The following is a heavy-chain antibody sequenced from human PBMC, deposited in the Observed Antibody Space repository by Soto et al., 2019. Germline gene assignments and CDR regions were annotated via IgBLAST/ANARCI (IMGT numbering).Heavy chain of an antibody. CDR3: ARLLRFSTYYYYGMDV. CDR2: ISAYNGNT. D-gene: IGHD3-3*01. CDR1: GYTFTSHG. V-gene: IGHV1-18*01. J-gene: IGHJ6*02. Sequence: ASLKVSCKASGYTFTSHGISWVRQAPGQGLEWMGWISAYNGNTNYAQKLQGRVTMTTDTSTSTAYMELRSLRSDDTAVYYCARLLRFSTYYYYGMDVWGQGTSVTGSS.